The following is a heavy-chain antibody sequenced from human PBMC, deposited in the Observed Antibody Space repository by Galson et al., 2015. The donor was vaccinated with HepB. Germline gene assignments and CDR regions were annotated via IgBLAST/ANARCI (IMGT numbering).Heavy chain of an antibody. CDR3: ARLLRTSGSYYGPYYYYMDV. V-gene: IGHV3-7*03. CDR1: GFTFSSYW. J-gene: IGHJ6*03. Sequence: SLRLSCAASGFTFSSYWMSWVRQAPGKRLEWVANIKQDGSEKYYVDSVKGRFTISRDNAKNSLYLQMNSLRAEDTAVYYCARLLRTSGSYYGPYYYYMDVWGKGTTVTVSS. CDR2: IKQDGSEK. D-gene: IGHD3-10*01.